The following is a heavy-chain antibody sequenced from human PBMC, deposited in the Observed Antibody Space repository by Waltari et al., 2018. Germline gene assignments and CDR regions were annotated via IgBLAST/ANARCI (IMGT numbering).Heavy chain of an antibody. CDR3: ARGGLYNGNYATDY. D-gene: IGHD1-7*01. CDR2: MNPNSGNK. V-gene: IGHV1-8*03. J-gene: IGHJ4*02. Sequence: QVQLVQSGAEVKKPGASVKVSCKASGYTFTSYDINWVRQATGQGLEWMGWMNPNSGNKGYAQKFQGRVTITRNTSLSTDYMELSSLRSEDTAVYYCARGGLYNGNYATDYWGQGTLVTVSS. CDR1: GYTFTSYD.